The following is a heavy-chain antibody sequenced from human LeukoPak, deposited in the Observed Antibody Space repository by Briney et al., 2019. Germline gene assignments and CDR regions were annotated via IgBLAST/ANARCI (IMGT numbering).Heavy chain of an antibody. Sequence: AGEPLKISCKASGYIFTNYWIGWVRQMPGKGLEGMGIIYPRDSDTRYSPSFQGQVTVSADKSISTAYLQWNTLEASDTAMYYCARRQYSGYDFDFWGQGTLVTVSS. CDR3: ARRQYSGYDFDF. V-gene: IGHV5-51*01. CDR2: IYPRDSDT. CDR1: GYIFTNYW. J-gene: IGHJ4*02. D-gene: IGHD5-12*01.